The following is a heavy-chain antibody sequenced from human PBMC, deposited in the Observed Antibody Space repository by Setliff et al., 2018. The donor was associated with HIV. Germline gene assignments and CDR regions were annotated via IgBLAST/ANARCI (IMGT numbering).Heavy chain of an antibody. Sequence: PGESLKISCAASGFTFSSHNMNWVRQAPGKGLEWVSSISPSGSYIYYADSMKGRFTISRDNAKNSLYLQMNNLRAEETAVYYCARGDTTPTYPNYMDVWGKGTTVTVSS. CDR2: ISPSGSYI. CDR3: ARGDTTPTYPNYMDV. J-gene: IGHJ6*03. D-gene: IGHD3-16*01. CDR1: GFTFSSHN. V-gene: IGHV3-21*01.